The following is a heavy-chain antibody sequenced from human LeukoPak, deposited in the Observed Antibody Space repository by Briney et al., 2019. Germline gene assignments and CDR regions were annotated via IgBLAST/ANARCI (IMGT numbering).Heavy chain of an antibody. J-gene: IGHJ4*02. CDR3: ARGGYSFDY. CDR1: GFSLSGYW. CDR2: LHADGVEQ. D-gene: IGHD5-18*01. Sequence: GGSLRLSCAASGFSLSGYWMTWVRQAPGKGLEWVARLHADGVEQNYVDSVTGRLTMSRDNAKNSLDLQMNSLRVEDTAVYYCARGGYSFDYLGQGTLVAVSS. V-gene: IGHV3-7*01.